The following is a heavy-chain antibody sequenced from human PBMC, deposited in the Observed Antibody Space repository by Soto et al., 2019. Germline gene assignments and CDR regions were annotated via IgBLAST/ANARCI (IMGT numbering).Heavy chain of an antibody. V-gene: IGHV1-46*03. Sequence: QVQLVQSGAEVKKPGASVKVSCKASGYTFTSHYIHWVRQAPGQGLEWMAIINPYGCSTNYAQKFRARVPLSMETSTSTVYMPLSSRRCGVRVGYYSATDLAAVGQWGPGTRVTFPS. CDR3: ATDLAAVGQ. CDR1: GYTFTSHY. J-gene: IGHJ4*02. D-gene: IGHD6-13*01. CDR2: INPYGCST.